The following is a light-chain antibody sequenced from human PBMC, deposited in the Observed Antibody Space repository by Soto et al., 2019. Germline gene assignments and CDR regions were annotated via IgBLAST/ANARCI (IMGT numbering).Light chain of an antibody. CDR3: QQRSNWPPIT. V-gene: IGKV3-11*01. CDR1: QSVSSY. J-gene: IGKJ5*01. Sequence: EIVLTQSPSTLSFSPGEIATLACSAIQSVSSYLAWYQQKPGQAPRLLIYDASNRATGIPARFSGSGSGTDFTLTISSLEPEDFAVYYCQQRSNWPPITFGQGTRLEIK. CDR2: DAS.